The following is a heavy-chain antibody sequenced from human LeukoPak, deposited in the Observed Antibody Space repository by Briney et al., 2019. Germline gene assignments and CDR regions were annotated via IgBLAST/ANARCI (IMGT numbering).Heavy chain of an antibody. CDR1: GYTFTSYG. V-gene: IGHV1-18*01. CDR2: ISAYNGNT. J-gene: IGHJ5*02. CDR3: ARVGIVAVVPAAIRGDWFDP. Sequence: ASVKVSCKASGYTFTSYGISWVRQAPGQGLEWMGWISAYNGNTNYAQKLQGRVTMTTDTSTSTAYMELRSLRSDDTAVYYCARVGIVAVVPAAIRGDWFDPWGQGTLVTVSP. D-gene: IGHD2-2*02.